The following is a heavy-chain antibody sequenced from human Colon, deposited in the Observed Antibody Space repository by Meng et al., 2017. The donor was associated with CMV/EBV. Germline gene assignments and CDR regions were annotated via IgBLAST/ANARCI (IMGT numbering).Heavy chain of an antibody. CDR1: GFTFSSSG. V-gene: IGHV3-30*19. Sequence: GESLKISCAASGFTFSSSGMHWVRQAPGKGLEWVALISYDGSIKYYVDSVKGRFTISRDNSKNTLSLQMNSLRADDTAVYYCVRVGDYPGGYFDYWGLGTLVTVSS. CDR3: VRVGDYPGGYFDY. CDR2: ISYDGSIK. J-gene: IGHJ4*02. D-gene: IGHD4-17*01.